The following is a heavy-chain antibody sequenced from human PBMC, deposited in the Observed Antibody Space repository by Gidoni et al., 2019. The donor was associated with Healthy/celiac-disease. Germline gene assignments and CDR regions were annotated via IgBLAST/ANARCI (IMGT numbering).Heavy chain of an antibody. V-gene: IGHV3-23*01. CDR3: AKDNVRSFDY. CDR1: GFPFSSYA. D-gene: IGHD3-10*02. CDR2: ISGSGGST. Sequence: EVQLLESGGGVVQPGGSLRLSCAASGFPFSSYAMSWGRQAPGKGLEWVSAISGSGGSTYYADSVKGLFTISRDNSKNTLYLQMNSLRAEDTAVYYCAKDNVRSFDYWGQGTLVTVSS. J-gene: IGHJ4*02.